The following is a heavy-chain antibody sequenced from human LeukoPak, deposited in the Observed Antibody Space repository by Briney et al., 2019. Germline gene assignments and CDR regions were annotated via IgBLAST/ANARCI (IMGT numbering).Heavy chain of an antibody. J-gene: IGHJ5*02. CDR2: ISSSSSTI. CDR3: AVEYCGGDCYSGFFDP. D-gene: IGHD2-21*02. CDR1: GFTFSSYS. Sequence: GGSLRLSCAASGFTFSSYSMNWVRQAPGKGLEGVSYISSSSSTIYYADSVKGRFTISRDNAKNSLYLQMNSLRAEDTAVYYCAVEYCGGDCYSGFFDPWGQGTLVTVSS. V-gene: IGHV3-48*01.